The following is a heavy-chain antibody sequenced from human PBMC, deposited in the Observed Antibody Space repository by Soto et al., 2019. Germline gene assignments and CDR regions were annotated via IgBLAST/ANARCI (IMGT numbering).Heavy chain of an antibody. V-gene: IGHV4-34*01. CDR3: ASIAAAAPDY. J-gene: IGHJ4*02. CDR1: GGSFSGYY. D-gene: IGHD6-13*01. Sequence: QVQLQQWGAGLLKPSETLSLTCAVYGGSFSGYYWSWIRQPPGKGLEWIGEINHSGSTNYNPSLKSRVTISVDPSKNQFSLKLSSVTAADTAVYYCASIAAAAPDYWGQGTLVTVSS. CDR2: INHSGST.